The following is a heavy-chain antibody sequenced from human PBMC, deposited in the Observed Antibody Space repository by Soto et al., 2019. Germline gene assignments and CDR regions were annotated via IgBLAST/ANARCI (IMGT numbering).Heavy chain of an antibody. D-gene: IGHD3-10*01. CDR1: GFTLRSYW. J-gene: IGHJ4*01. CDR3: ARDSGYGSGNSVNHYLDC. V-gene: IGHV3-7*01. Sequence: EEQLVASGGGLVQPGGSLRLSCAASGFTLRSYWMSWVRQAPGKGLEWLATIKTDASEKKYVDSVKGRFTVFRDNAKNSLYLQMDSLRAEDTPVYYCARDSGYGSGNSVNHYLDCWGRGTLVTVSS. CDR2: IKTDASEK.